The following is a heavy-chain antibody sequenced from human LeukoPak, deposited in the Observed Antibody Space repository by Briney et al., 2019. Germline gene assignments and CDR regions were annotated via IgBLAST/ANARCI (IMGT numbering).Heavy chain of an antibody. J-gene: IGHJ4*02. CDR3: ARDSSMLRGPLVIYYFDF. CDR1: GFIFSSFA. V-gene: IGHV3-23*01. CDR2: ISSGGTAT. D-gene: IGHD3-10*01. Sequence: GGSLRFSGAGSGFIFSSFAMSWVRPVPGLGLEGCSNISSGGTATDYTDYVKGRITISRANCTTTLDLTMHSLSVEDTAVYYCARDSSMLRGPLVIYYFDFWGQGNLVTVSS.